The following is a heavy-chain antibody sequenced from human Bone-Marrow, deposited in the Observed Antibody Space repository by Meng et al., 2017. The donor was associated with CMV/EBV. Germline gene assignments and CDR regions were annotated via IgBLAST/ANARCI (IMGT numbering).Heavy chain of an antibody. V-gene: IGHV3-64*02. J-gene: IGHJ6*02. Sequence: GGSLRLSCAASGFTFSSYAMHWVRQAPGKGLEYVSAISSNGGSTYYADSVKGRFTISRDNSKNTLYLQMGSLRAEDMAVYYCASSGSSLSRGGMDVWGQGNTVTVSS. CDR1: GFTFSSYA. CDR2: ISSNGGST. D-gene: IGHD1-26*01. CDR3: ASSGSSLSRGGMDV.